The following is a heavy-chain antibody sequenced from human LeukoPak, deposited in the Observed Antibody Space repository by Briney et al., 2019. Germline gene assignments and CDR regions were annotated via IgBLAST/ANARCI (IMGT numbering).Heavy chain of an antibody. D-gene: IGHD1-14*01. J-gene: IGHJ4*02. CDR2: MNPNSGNT. CDR1: GYTFTSYG. V-gene: IGHV1-8*03. Sequence: GASVKVSCKASGYTFTSYGINWVRQATGQGLEWMGWMNPNSGNTGYAQKFQGRVAITRSTSISTAYMELSSLRSEDTAVYYCARSGTGDERIGVDYWGQGTLVTVSS. CDR3: ARSGTGDERIGVDY.